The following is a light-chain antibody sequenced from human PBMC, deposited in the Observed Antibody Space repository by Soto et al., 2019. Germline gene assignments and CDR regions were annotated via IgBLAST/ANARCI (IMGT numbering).Light chain of an antibody. J-gene: IGKJ2*01. CDR1: QSLVYRDGNPY. CDR3: MQGTRWPPYT. CDR2: NVS. V-gene: IGKV2-30*01. Sequence: DVVMTQSPLSLTVTLGQPASISCRASQSLVYRDGNPYLSWFLQRPGQSPRRLIYNVSNRDSRVPDRFSGSVSGTDFTLTSRRVEAEDVGIYSCMQGTRWPPYTFGQGTKLEIK.